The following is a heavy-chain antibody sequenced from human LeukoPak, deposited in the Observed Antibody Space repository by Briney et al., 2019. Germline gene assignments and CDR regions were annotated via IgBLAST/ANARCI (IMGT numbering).Heavy chain of an antibody. Sequence: ASVKVSCKTSGYTFTSYDINWVRQATGQGLEWMGWVNPNSGNTGYAQKFQGRVTITRNTSISTAYMELSSLRSEDTAVYYCARGPTWSGSSYYFDYWGQGTLVTVSS. D-gene: IGHD1-26*01. V-gene: IGHV1-8*01. CDR1: GYTFTSYD. CDR3: ARGPTWSGSSYYFDY. J-gene: IGHJ4*02. CDR2: VNPNSGNT.